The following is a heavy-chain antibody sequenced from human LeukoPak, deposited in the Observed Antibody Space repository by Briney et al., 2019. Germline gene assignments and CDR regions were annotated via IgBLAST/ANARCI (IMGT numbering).Heavy chain of an antibody. D-gene: IGHD3-10*01. CDR2: ISSSSNYI. CDR1: GLTFSSYS. V-gene: IGHV3-21*01. Sequence: GGSLTLSCAASGLTFSSYSMNWVRQAPGKGLEWVSSISSSSNYIYYADSVKGRFTISRDNDKNSLYLQMNSLRAEDTAVYYCARVPHAMVRGVIITEFYFDYWGQGTLVTVSS. J-gene: IGHJ4*02. CDR3: ARVPHAMVRGVIITEFYFDY.